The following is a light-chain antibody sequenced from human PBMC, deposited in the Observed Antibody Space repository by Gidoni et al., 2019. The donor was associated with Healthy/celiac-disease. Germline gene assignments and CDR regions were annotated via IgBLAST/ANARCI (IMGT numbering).Light chain of an antibody. CDR3: QQSYSTPLT. V-gene: IGKV1-39*01. CDR2: AAS. CDR1: QSISSY. J-gene: IGKJ4*01. Sequence: DIQMTQSPSSLSASVGDRVTITSRASQSISSYLNLYQEKPGKAPKLLIYAASSLQSGVPSRFSGSGSGTDFTLNISSLQPEDFATYYCQQSYSTPLTFGGGTKVEIK.